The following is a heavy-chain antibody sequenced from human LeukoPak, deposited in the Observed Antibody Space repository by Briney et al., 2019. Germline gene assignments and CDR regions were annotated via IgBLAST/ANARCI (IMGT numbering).Heavy chain of an antibody. CDR3: ATLTGGDDAFDI. Sequence: SETLSLTCTVYGGSFSGYYWSWIRQPPGKGLEWIGSIYYSGSTYYNPSLKSRVTISVDTSKNQFSLKLSSVTAADTAVYYCATLTGGDDAFDIWGQGTMVTVSS. J-gene: IGHJ3*02. D-gene: IGHD4-23*01. CDR1: GGSFSGYY. V-gene: IGHV4-34*01. CDR2: IYYSGST.